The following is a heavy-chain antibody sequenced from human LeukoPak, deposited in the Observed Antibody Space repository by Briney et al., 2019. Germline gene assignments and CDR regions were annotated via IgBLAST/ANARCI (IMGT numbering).Heavy chain of an antibody. CDR1: SGSFSGYY. Sequence: SETLSLTCSVYSGSFSGYYWSWIRQPPGKGLEWIGEINHSVGTNYNPSLKSRVTMSLDTSKNQFSLKLSSVTAADTAVYYCARDLPYCSSTSCYAWGPNWFDPWGQGTLVTVSS. CDR2: INHSVGT. CDR3: ARDLPYCSSTSCYAWGPNWFDP. V-gene: IGHV4-34*01. J-gene: IGHJ5*02. D-gene: IGHD2-2*01.